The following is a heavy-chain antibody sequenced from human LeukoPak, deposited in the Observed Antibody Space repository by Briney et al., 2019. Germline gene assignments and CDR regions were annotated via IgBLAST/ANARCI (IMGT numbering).Heavy chain of an antibody. Sequence: PSETLSLTCTVSGGSISSYYWSWIRQPPGKGLEWIGYIYYSGSTNYNPSLKSRVTISVDTSKNQFSLKLSSVTAADTAVYYCARVYSSSWIFDYWGQGTLVTVSS. V-gene: IGHV4-59*01. J-gene: IGHJ4*02. CDR1: GGSISSYY. CDR3: ARVYSSSWIFDY. CDR2: IYYSGST. D-gene: IGHD6-13*01.